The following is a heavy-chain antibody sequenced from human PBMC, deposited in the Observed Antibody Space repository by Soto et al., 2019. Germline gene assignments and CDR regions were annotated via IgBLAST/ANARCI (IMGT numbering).Heavy chain of an antibody. D-gene: IGHD6-13*01. CDR2: IYYSGST. CDR1: GGSVSSGSYY. Sequence: SETLSLTCTVSGGSVSSGSYYWSWIRQPPGKGLEWIGYIYYSGSTNYNPSLKSRVTISVDTSKNQFSLKLSSVTAADTAVYYCARLAAAGTGNAVTNYFDYWGQGTLVTVSS. CDR3: ARLAAAGTGNAVTNYFDY. J-gene: IGHJ4*02. V-gene: IGHV4-61*01.